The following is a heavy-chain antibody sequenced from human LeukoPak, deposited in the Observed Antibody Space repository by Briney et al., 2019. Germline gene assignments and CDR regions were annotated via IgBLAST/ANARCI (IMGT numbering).Heavy chain of an antibody. CDR2: ISWNSGSI. D-gene: IGHD3-22*01. J-gene: IGHJ3*02. CDR3: AKATHFYDSSGAGAFDI. V-gene: IGHV3-9*03. Sequence: PGGSLRLSCAVSGFTFDDYAMHCVRQVPGKGLEWVSGISWNSGSIGYADSVKGRFTISRDNAKNSLYLQMNSLRAEDMALYYCAKATHFYDSSGAGAFDIWGQGTMVTVSS. CDR1: GFTFDDYA.